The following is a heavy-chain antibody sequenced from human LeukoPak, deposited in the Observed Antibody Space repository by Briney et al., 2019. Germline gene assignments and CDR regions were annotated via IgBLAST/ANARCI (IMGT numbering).Heavy chain of an antibody. V-gene: IGHV4-61*02. J-gene: IGHJ4*02. CDR2: IYTSGST. CDR1: GGSISSGSYY. D-gene: IGHD6-6*01. Sequence: SETLSLTCTVSGGSISSGSYYWSWIRQPAGKGLEWIGRIYTSGSTNYNPSLKSRVTISVDTSKNQFSLKLSSVTAADTAVYYCARETIAARQTGFYFDYWGQGTLVTVSS. CDR3: ARETIAARQTGFYFDY.